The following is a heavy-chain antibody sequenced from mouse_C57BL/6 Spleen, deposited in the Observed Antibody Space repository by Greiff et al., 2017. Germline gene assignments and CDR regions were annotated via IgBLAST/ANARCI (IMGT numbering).Heavy chain of an antibody. J-gene: IGHJ1*03. CDR2: IYPGSGST. D-gene: IGHD1-1*01. Sequence: VKLQQPGAELVKPGASVKMSCKASGYTFTSYWITWVKQRPGQGLEWIGDIYPGSGSTNYNEKFKSKATLTVDTSSSTAYMQLSSLTSEDSAVYYCARDYGSSYWYFDVWGTETTVTVSS. CDR1: GYTFTSYW. CDR3: ARDYGSSYWYFDV. V-gene: IGHV1-55*01.